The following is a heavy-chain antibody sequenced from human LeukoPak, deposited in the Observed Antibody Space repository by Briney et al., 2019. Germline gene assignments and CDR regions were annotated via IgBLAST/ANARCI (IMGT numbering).Heavy chain of an antibody. V-gene: IGHV4-39*01. CDR2: IYYSGST. Sequence: SETLSLTCTVSGGSISSSSYYWGWSRQPPGKGLEWIGSIYYSGSTYYNPSLKSRVTISVDTSKNQFSLKLSSVTAADTAVYYCVLSGYYTVFDYWGQGTLVTVSS. CDR3: VLSGYYTVFDY. J-gene: IGHJ4*02. D-gene: IGHD3/OR15-3a*01. CDR1: GGSISSSSYY.